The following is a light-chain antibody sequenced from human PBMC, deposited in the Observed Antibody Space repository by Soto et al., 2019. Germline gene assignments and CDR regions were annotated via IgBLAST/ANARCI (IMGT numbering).Light chain of an antibody. J-gene: IGKJ4*01. CDR3: QQYKNWPPLT. Sequence: EIVMNQFPANLSVSPGETAPRCCRGSQGVCYHLAWYQQKPGQGPTLLLYGAFTRATGIPARFTGSGSETEFTLTISSLQSEDVAVYYCQQYKNWPPLTFGGGTKVEIK. CDR1: QGVCYH. CDR2: GAF. V-gene: IGKV3-15*01.